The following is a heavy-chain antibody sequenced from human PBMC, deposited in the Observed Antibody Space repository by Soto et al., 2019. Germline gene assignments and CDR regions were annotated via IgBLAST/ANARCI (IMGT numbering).Heavy chain of an antibody. CDR1: GFTFSNYV. CDR2: ISTNGDSA. Sequence: EVQLVESGEGLVQPGGFLRLSCAASGFTFSNYVIHWVRQAPGKGLEYVSAISTNGDSAYYADSVKGRFNISRDNSKNTVYLQMGRLRAEDMAVYDCARGQRTDYYGMDVWGRGTTVTVSS. CDR3: ARGQRTDYYGMDV. D-gene: IGHD1-1*01. J-gene: IGHJ6*02. V-gene: IGHV3-64*02.